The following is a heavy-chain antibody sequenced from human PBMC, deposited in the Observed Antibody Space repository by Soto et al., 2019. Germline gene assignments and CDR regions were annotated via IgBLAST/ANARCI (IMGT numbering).Heavy chain of an antibody. D-gene: IGHD2-15*01. CDR3: ARDLEVDCSGGSCYLFDY. Sequence: ASVKVSCKASGYTFTSYDINWVRQATGQGLEWMGWINPNSGGTNYAQKFQGWVTMTRDTSISTAYMELSRLRSDDTAVYYCARDLEVDCSGGSCYLFDYWGQGTLVTVSS. J-gene: IGHJ4*02. CDR2: INPNSGGT. CDR1: GYTFTSYD. V-gene: IGHV1-2*04.